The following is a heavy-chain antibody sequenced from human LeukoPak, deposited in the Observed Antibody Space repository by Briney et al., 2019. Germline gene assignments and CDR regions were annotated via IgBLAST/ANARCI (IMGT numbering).Heavy chain of an antibody. J-gene: IGHJ4*02. CDR3: ARAQQLGPYYFDY. V-gene: IGHV4-4*07. CDR1: GGSISSYY. Sequence: SETLSLTCTVSGGSISSYYWSWIRQPAGKGLEWIGRIYTSGGTNYNPSLKSRVTISVDKSKNQLSLKLSSVTAADTAVYYCARAQQLGPYYFDYWGQGTLVTVSS. D-gene: IGHD6-13*01. CDR2: IYTSGGT.